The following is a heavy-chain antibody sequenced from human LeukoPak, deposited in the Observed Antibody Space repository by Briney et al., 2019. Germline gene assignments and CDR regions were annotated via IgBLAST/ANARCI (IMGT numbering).Heavy chain of an antibody. CDR2: ISGSSGNT. D-gene: IGHD6-13*01. CDR3: AKGYSSSWVLYYYMDV. Sequence: GGSLRLSCAASGFTFSSYAMSWVRQAPGKGLEWVSGISGSSGNTYYADSVKGRFTISRDNSRNTLYLQMNSLRAEDTAVYYCAKGYSSSWVLYYYMDVWGKGTTVTVSS. CDR1: GFTFSSYA. J-gene: IGHJ6*03. V-gene: IGHV3-23*01.